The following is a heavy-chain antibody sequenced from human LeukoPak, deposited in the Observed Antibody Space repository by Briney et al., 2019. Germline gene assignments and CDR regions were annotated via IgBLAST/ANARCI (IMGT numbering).Heavy chain of an antibody. Sequence: SETLSLTCTVSGGSISSYYWSWIRQPPGKGLEWMGYIYYSGSTNYNPSLKSRVTISVDTSKNQFSLKLSSVTAADTAVYYCARDQAGPYSSGWHYFDYWGQGTLVTVSS. CDR1: GGSISSYY. CDR3: ARDQAGPYSSGWHYFDY. V-gene: IGHV4-59*01. CDR2: IYYSGST. D-gene: IGHD6-19*01. J-gene: IGHJ4*02.